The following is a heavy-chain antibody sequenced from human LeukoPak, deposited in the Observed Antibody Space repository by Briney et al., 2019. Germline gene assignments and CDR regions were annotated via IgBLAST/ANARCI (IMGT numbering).Heavy chain of an antibody. J-gene: IGHJ4*02. CDR2: IRYDGSNK. Sequence: GGSLRLSCAASGFTFSSYGMHWVRQAPGKGLEWVAFIRYDGSNKYYADSVKGRFTISRDNSKNTLYLQMNSLRAEDTAVYYCAKDATYYDFWSGYPRPDYWGQGTLVTVSS. CDR1: GFTFSSYG. D-gene: IGHD3-3*01. CDR3: AKDATYYDFWSGYPRPDY. V-gene: IGHV3-30*02.